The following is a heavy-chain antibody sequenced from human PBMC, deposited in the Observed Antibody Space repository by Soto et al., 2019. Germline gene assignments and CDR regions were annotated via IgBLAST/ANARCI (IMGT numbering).Heavy chain of an antibody. CDR2: IHHSGST. CDR3: ARDQGSHPGD. CDR1: GVSISSDNR. Sequence: QVQLQESGPGLVRPSGTVSLTCAVSGVSISSDNRWSWVRQPPGKALEWIGEIHHSGSTNYNPSLKRRVTMSVVPSKDLFSLTLNSVTAADTAFYYCARDQGSHPGDWGQGTLVSVSS. J-gene: IGHJ4*02. D-gene: IGHD6-13*01. V-gene: IGHV4-4*02.